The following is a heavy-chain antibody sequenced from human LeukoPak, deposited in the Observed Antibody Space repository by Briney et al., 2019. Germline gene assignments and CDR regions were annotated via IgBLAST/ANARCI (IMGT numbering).Heavy chain of an antibody. Sequence: ASVNVSCKASGYTFTNFGISWVRQAPGQGLEWMGRIIPILGIANYAQKFQGRVTITTDKSTSTAYMELSSLRSEDTAVYYCARDYIVGATTLDYWGQGTLVTVSS. CDR1: GYTFTNFG. V-gene: IGHV1-69*04. D-gene: IGHD1-26*01. CDR2: IIPILGIA. J-gene: IGHJ4*02. CDR3: ARDYIVGATTLDY.